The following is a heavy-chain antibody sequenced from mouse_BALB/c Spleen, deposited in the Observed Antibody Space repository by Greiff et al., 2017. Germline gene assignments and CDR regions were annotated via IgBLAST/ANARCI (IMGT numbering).Heavy chain of an antibody. CDR1: GYAFTNYL. J-gene: IGHJ4*01. Sequence: QVQLQQSGAELVRPGTSVKVSCKASGYAFTNYLIEWVKQRPGQGLEWIGVINPGSGGTNYNEKFKGKATLTADKSSSTAYMQLSSLTSDDSAVYFCAREGSSLYYYAMDYWGQGTSDTVSS. D-gene: IGHD1-1*01. CDR2: INPGSGGT. V-gene: IGHV1-54*01. CDR3: AREGSSLYYYAMDY.